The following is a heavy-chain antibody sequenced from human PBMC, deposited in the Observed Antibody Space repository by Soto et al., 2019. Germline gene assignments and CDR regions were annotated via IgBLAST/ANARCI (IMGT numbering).Heavy chain of an antibody. CDR3: ARRATIFAGNYYYGMDV. CDR1: GGSISSSRYS. Sequence: SETLSLTCTVSGGSISSSRYSWGWNRQGAGKGLEWIGSIYYTGSTYYNPSLKSRVTISADTSKNQFSLKLSSVTAADTAVYYSARRATIFAGNYYYGMDVWGQGTTVTVSS. J-gene: IGHJ6*02. CDR2: IYYTGST. D-gene: IGHD3-9*01. V-gene: IGHV4-39*01.